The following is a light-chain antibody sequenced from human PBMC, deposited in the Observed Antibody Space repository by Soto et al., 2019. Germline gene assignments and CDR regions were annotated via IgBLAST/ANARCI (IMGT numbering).Light chain of an antibody. V-gene: IGKV3D-20*02. J-gene: IGKJ5*01. Sequence: ETVLTQSPGTLSLSRLGVGALCFMASQSISSSYLAWYQQKPGQAPRLLIYGTSNRATGIPDRFSGSGSGTDFTLTISSLEPEDFAVYYCQQRRNWPPGITFGQGTRLEIK. CDR3: QQRRNWPPGIT. CDR2: GTS. CDR1: QSISSSY.